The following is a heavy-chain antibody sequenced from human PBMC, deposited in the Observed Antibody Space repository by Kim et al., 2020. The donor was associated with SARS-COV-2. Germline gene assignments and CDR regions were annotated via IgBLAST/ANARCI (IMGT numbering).Heavy chain of an antibody. Sequence: GGSLRLSCAASGFTFSSYGMHWVRRAPGKGLEWVAVISYDGSNKYYADYVKGRFTISRDNSKNTLYLQMNSLRAEDTAVYYCAKEGPNCSGGSCYSSYFDYWGQGTLVTVSS. D-gene: IGHD2-15*01. V-gene: IGHV3-30*18. CDR1: GFTFSSYG. J-gene: IGHJ4*02. CDR2: ISYDGSNK. CDR3: AKEGPNCSGGSCYSSYFDY.